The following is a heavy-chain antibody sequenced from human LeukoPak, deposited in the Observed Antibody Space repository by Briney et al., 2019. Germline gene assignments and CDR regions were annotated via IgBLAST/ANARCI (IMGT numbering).Heavy chain of an antibody. CDR1: GGTFSSYA. D-gene: IGHD1-26*01. Sequence: ASVKVSCKASGGTFSSYAISWVRQAPGQGLEWMGRIIPILGIANYAQKFQGRVTITADKSTSTVYMELSSLRSEDTAVYYCASKVGATFLTNAFDIWGQGTMVTVSS. CDR2: IIPILGIA. V-gene: IGHV1-69*04. CDR3: ASKVGATFLTNAFDI. J-gene: IGHJ3*02.